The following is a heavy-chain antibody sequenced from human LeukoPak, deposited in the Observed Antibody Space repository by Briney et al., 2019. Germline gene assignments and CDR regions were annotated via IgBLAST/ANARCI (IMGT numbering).Heavy chain of an antibody. V-gene: IGHV4-31*03. D-gene: IGHD2/OR15-2a*01. J-gene: IGHJ2*01. Sequence: PSETLSLTCTVSGGSISSGGYYWSWNRQHPGKGLEWIGYIYYSGSTYYNPSLKGRVTISVDTSKNQFSLELSSVTAADTAVYYCARVGDTYYWYFDPWGRGTLVTVSS. CDR3: ARVGDTYYWYFDP. CDR1: GGSISSGGYY. CDR2: IYYSGST.